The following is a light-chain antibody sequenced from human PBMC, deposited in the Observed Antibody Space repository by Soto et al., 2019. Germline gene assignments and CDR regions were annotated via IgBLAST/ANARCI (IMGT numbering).Light chain of an antibody. V-gene: IGKV1-39*01. Sequence: DIQMTQSPSSLSASAGDRVTITCRASQSISSYLNWYQQKPGKAPKLLVYAASSLQSGVPSRFSGSGSGTDFTLTISSLQPEDIATYYCQQYSHLITFGQGTRLEIK. J-gene: IGKJ5*01. CDR3: QQYSHLIT. CDR2: AAS. CDR1: QSISSY.